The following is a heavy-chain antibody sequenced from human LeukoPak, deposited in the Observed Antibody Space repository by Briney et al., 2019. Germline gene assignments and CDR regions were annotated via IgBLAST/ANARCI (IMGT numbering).Heavy chain of an antibody. V-gene: IGHV1-18*01. CDR1: GYTFTSYG. J-gene: IGHJ4*02. D-gene: IGHD1-26*01. Sequence: ASVKVSCKASGYTFTSYGISCGRQAPGQGLECMVGISAKNGNTNYAQKVQGRVTLTTDTSTNKAYMELRSLRSDDTAVYYCARDTEWEKNPDYFDYWAREPWSPSPQ. CDR2: ISAKNGNT. CDR3: ARDTEWEKNPDYFDY.